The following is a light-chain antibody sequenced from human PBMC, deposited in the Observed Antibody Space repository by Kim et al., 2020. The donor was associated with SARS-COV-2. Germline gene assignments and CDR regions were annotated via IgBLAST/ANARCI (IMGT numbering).Light chain of an antibody. CDR1: QSLAHSDGNTY. CDR3: MQGTHRRT. J-gene: IGKJ2*01. CDR2: KVS. V-gene: IGKV2-30*02. Sequence: DVVLTQSPLSLPVTLGQPASISCRSSQSLAHSDGNTYLNWFQQRPGQSPRRLIYKVSNRDSGVPDRFSGSGSGTDFTLEISRVEAEDIGFYYCMQGTHRRTFGQGTKLEI.